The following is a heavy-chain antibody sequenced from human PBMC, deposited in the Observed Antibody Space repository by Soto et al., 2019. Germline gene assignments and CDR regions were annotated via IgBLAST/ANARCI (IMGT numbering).Heavy chain of an antibody. CDR3: ARDGSQYSRSWYGRFDY. D-gene: IGHD6-13*01. CDR2: INSDGSST. CDR1: GFTFSSYW. J-gene: IGHJ4*02. V-gene: IGHV3-74*01. Sequence: GGSLRLSCAASGFTFSSYWMHWVRQAPGKGLVWVSRINSDGSSTSYADSVKGRFTISRDNAKNTLYLQMNSLRAEDTAVYYCARDGSQYSRSWYGRFDYWGQGTLVTVS.